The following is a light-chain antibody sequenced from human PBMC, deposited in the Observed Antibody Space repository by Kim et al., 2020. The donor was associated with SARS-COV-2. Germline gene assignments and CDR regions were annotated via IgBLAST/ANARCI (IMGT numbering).Light chain of an antibody. CDR3: SSYTTSSTWV. CDR1: SSDVGGYDY. J-gene: IGLJ3*02. CDR2: AVT. V-gene: IGLV2-14*03. Sequence: QSALTQPASVSGYPEQSITISCTGTSSDVGGYDYVSWYQQHPGKAPKLMIYAVTKRPSGVSNRFTGSKSGNTASLTISGLQAEDEVDYYCSSYTTSSTWVFGGGTKLTVL.